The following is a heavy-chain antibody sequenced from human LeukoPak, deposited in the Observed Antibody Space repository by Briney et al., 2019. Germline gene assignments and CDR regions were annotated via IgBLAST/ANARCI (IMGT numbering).Heavy chain of an antibody. CDR3: ARLGYYYDSSGYYPDAFDI. D-gene: IGHD3-22*01. Sequence: PSETLSLTCTVSGGSISSYYWSWIRQPPGKGLEWIGHIYYSGSTNYNPSLKSRVTISVDKSKNQFSLKLISVTAADTAVYYCARLGYYYDSSGYYPDAFDIWGQGTMVTVSS. V-gene: IGHV4-59*08. CDR2: IYYSGST. CDR1: GGSISSYY. J-gene: IGHJ3*02.